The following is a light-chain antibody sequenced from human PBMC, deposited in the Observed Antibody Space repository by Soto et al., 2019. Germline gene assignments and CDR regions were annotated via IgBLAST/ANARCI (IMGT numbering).Light chain of an antibody. CDR3: QQLNSYPSIT. J-gene: IGKJ5*01. CDR1: QGISSY. V-gene: IGKV1-9*01. CDR2: AAS. Sequence: DIQLTQSPSFLSASVGDRVTITCRASQGISSYLAWYQQKPGKAPKLLIYAASTLQSGVPSRFSGSGSGTESTLTISSLQPEDFATYYCQQLNSYPSITFGQGTRLEIK.